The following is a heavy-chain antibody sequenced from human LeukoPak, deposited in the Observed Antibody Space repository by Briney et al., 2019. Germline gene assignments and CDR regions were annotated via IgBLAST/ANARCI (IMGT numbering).Heavy chain of an antibody. D-gene: IGHD4-17*01. CDR3: AKGAYGDYLGSEYYFDY. CDR2: ISWNSGSI. CDR1: GFTFDDYA. V-gene: IGHV3-9*01. J-gene: IGHJ4*02. Sequence: GGSLRLSCAASGFTFDDYAMHWVRHAPGKGLEWVSGISWNSGSIGYADSVKGRFTISRDNTKNSLYLQMNSLRAEDTALYYCAKGAYGDYLGSEYYFDYWGQGTLVTVSS.